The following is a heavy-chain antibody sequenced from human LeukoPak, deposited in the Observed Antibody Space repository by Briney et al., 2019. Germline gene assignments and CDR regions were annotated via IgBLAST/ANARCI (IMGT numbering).Heavy chain of an antibody. CDR3: ARGNHCSSTSCRPYYYYYYMDV. CDR2: IIPIFGTA. CDR1: GGTFSSYA. V-gene: IGHV1-69*05. J-gene: IGHJ6*03. D-gene: IGHD2-2*01. Sequence: GASVKVSCKASGGTFSSYAISWVRQAPGQGLEWMGGIIPIFGTANYAQKFQGRVTMTRNTSISTAYMELSSLRSEDTAVYYCARGNHCSSTSCRPYYYYYYMDVWGKGTTVTISS.